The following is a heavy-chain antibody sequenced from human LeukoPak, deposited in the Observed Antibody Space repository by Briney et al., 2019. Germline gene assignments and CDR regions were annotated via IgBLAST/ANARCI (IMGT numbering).Heavy chain of an antibody. CDR1: GGTFSSYA. J-gene: IGHJ4*02. V-gene: IGHV1-69*05. CDR3: ARVTRLGYCSSTSCYVFDY. D-gene: IGHD2-2*01. Sequence: GASVKVSCKASGGTFSSYAISWVRQAPGQGLEWMGGIIPIFGTANYAQKFRGRVTITTDESTSTAYMELSSLRSEDTAVYYCARVTRLGYCSSTSCYVFDYWGQGTLVTVSS. CDR2: IIPIFGTA.